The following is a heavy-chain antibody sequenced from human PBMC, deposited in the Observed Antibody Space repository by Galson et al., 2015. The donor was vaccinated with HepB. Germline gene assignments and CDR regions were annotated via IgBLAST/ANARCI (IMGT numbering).Heavy chain of an antibody. CDR2: IWYDGSNK. D-gene: IGHD3-10*01. CDR1: GFTFSSYG. Sequence: SLRLSCAASGFTFSSYGMHWVRQAPGKGLEWVAVIWYDGSNKYYADSVKGRFTISRDNSKNTLYLQMNSLRAEDTAVYYCARGYGSGSKLDYWGQGTLVTVSS. V-gene: IGHV3-33*01. J-gene: IGHJ4*02. CDR3: ARGYGSGSKLDY.